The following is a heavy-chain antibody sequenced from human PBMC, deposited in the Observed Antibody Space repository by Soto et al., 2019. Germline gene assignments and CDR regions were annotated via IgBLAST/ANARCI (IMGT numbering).Heavy chain of an antibody. CDR1: GFTFSSYA. CDR3: VGGGTATTDYYYYGMDV. D-gene: IGHD1-26*01. CDR2: ISYDGSNK. J-gene: IGHJ6*02. V-gene: IGHV3-30-3*01. Sequence: GGSLRLSCAASGFTFSSYAMHWVRQAPGKGLEWVAVISYDGSNKYYADSVKGRFTISRDNSKNTLYLQMNSLRAEDTAVYYCVGGGTATTDYYYYGMDVWGQGTTVTVSS.